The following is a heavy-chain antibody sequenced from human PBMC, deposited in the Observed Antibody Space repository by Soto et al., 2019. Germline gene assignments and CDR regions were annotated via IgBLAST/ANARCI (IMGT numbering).Heavy chain of an antibody. J-gene: IGHJ6*02. CDR2: ISAGGDMT. D-gene: IGHD2-21*02. V-gene: IGHV3-23*01. CDR3: ARGDRGGSGSPASYCYSGWDV. CDR1: GFTLSSYV. Sequence: DVQLLESGGNLVQPGGSLTLSCSASGFTLSSYVMSWVRQAPGKGLEWVSSISAGGDMTYNSDSVKGRFTISRDNANNAVFLQMHNLRIEDTALYYCARGDRGGSGSPASYCYSGWDVWGQGATVTVS.